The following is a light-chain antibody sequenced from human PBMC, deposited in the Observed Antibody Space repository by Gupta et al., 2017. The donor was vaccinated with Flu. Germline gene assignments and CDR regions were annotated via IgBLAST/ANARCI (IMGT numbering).Light chain of an antibody. V-gene: IGKV3-20*01. CDR1: QSVSSSY. CDR3: QQYGSSRT. J-gene: IGKJ2*01. Sequence: PGTLSLSPGERATLSCRASQSVSSSYLAWYQQKPGQAPRLLIYGASSRATGIPDRFSGSGSGTDFTLTISRLEPEDFAVYYCQQYGSSRTFGQGTKLEIK. CDR2: GAS.